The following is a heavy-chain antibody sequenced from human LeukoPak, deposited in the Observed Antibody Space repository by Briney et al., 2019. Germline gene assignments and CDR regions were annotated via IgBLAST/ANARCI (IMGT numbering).Heavy chain of an antibody. D-gene: IGHD3-3*01. V-gene: IGHV3-7*01. CDR2: IKQDASQE. CDR1: GFTFSSYW. CDR3: ARGVVYPTWSGPHWSDY. Sequence: GGSLRLSCAASGFTFSSYWMSWVRQAPGKGPEWVAHIKQDASQEDHVDSVKGRFTISRGNAKNSLYLQMNSLRAEDTAVYYCARGVVYPTWSGPHWSDYWGQGTLVTVSS. J-gene: IGHJ4*02.